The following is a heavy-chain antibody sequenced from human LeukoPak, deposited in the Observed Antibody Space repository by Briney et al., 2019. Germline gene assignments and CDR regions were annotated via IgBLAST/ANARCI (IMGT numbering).Heavy chain of an antibody. CDR1: GFTFGNYA. D-gene: IGHD3-10*01. CDR2: ISGISGSTT. Sequence: PGGSLTLSCAASGFTFGNYAMRWVRQAPGKGLEWVAAISGISGSTTIYAGSVKGRFTVSRDNSKSTLSLQMNSLRAEDTAVYYCAKNYGSDRGVPYGMDVWGQGTTVTV. V-gene: IGHV3-23*01. J-gene: IGHJ6*02. CDR3: AKNYGSDRGVPYGMDV.